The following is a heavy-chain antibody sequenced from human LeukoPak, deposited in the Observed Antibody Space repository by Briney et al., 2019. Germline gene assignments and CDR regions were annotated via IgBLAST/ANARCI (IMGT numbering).Heavy chain of an antibody. D-gene: IGHD5-18*01. Sequence: SETLSLTCTVSGGSISSGDYYWSWIRQPPGKGLEWIGYMYYSGSTYYNPSLKSRVTISVDTSKNQFSLKLSSVTAADTAVYYCARVAMTWGIDYWGQEPWSPSPQ. V-gene: IGHV4-30-4*01. J-gene: IGHJ4*01. CDR3: ARVAMTWGIDY. CDR2: MYYSGST. CDR1: GGSISSGDYY.